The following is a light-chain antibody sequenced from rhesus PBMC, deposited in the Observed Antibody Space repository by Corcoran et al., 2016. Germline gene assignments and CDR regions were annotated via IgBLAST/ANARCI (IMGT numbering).Light chain of an antibody. CDR1: QSLVHSNGHTY. V-gene: IGKV2-64*01. Sequence: DVVMTQSPLSLPITPGQPASISCRSSQSLVHSNGHTYLSWYQQKPGQPPRLLFYQVADRHSGVPDRFSGSGAGTDFTLKISRVAADDVGVYYCEQGAHLPFTFGQGTKVEIK. CDR3: EQGAHLPFT. J-gene: IGKJ2*01. CDR2: QVA.